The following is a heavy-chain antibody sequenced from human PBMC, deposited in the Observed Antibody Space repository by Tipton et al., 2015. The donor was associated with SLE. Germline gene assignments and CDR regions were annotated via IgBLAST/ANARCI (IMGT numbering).Heavy chain of an antibody. J-gene: IGHJ5*02. D-gene: IGHD6-6*01. CDR2: IIPIFGTP. V-gene: IGHV1-69*05. CDR3: AREYSSSQLGFDP. CDR1: GGTFSSYA. Sequence: QLVQSGPEVKKPGSSVKVSCKASGGTFSSYAISWVRQAPGQGLEWMGGIIPIFGTPNYAQRFQGRVTIITDESTSTAYMKLSSLRSEDTAVYYCAREYSSSQLGFDPWGQGTLVTVSS.